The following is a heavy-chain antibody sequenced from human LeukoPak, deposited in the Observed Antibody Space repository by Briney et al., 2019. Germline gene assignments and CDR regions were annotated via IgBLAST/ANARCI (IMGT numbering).Heavy chain of an antibody. CDR1: GYTFTSHY. CDR2: INPNGGST. Sequence: GASVTVSCKASGYTFTSHYIHWVRQAPGQGLEWMGIINPNGGSTGYAQKFQGRVTLTRDTSTSTVYMELSSLRSEDTAVYYCVRGTGTSFGYFDYWGQGTLVTVSS. V-gene: IGHV1-46*01. J-gene: IGHJ4*02. D-gene: IGHD1-14*01. CDR3: VRGTGTSFGYFDY.